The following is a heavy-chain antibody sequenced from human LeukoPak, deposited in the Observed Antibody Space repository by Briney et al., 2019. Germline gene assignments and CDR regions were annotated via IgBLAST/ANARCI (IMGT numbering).Heavy chain of an antibody. CDR3: ARTIFGVTHGFDI. CDR2: INQDGSGE. Sequence: GGSLRLSCAGSGFTFSGSWMSWVRQAPGKGREGVANINQDGSGEYYVDSVKGRFTISRDNAKNSLYLQMNSLRAEDTAVYYCARTIFGVTHGFDIWGQGTMVTVSS. CDR1: GFTFSGSW. V-gene: IGHV3-7*01. J-gene: IGHJ3*02. D-gene: IGHD3-3*01.